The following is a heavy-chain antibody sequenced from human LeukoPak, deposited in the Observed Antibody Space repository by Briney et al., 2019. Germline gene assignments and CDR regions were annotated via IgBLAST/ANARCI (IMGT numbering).Heavy chain of an antibody. CDR2: ISGSGGST. J-gene: IGHJ4*02. Sequence: PGGSLRLSCAASVFSFSNYAMHLLRQAPGKGLEWVSAISGSGGSTYYADSLKDRFTISRDNSKNTLYLQMNSLRAEDTAVYYCARDKARRAYTGAFDSWGQGTLVTVSS. CDR1: VFSFSNYA. V-gene: IGHV3-23*01. CDR3: ARDKARRAYTGAFDS. D-gene: IGHD2-2*02.